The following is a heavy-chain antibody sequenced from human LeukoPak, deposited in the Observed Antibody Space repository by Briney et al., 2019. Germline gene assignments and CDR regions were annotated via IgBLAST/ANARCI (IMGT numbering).Heavy chain of an antibody. V-gene: IGHV5-51*01. CDR2: IYPGDSDT. Sequence: GESLKISCKGSGYSFTTYWIGWVRQMTRTGLEWLGIIYPGDSDTRYSPSFRGQVTISADKSISTAYLQWSSLKASDTAMYYCARQNPPGYSSGWLDYWGQGTLVTVSS. J-gene: IGHJ4*02. CDR1: GYSFTTYW. D-gene: IGHD6-19*01. CDR3: ARQNPPGYSSGWLDY.